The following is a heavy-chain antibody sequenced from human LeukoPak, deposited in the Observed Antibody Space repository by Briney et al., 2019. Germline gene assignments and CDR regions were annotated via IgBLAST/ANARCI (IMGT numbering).Heavy chain of an antibody. J-gene: IGHJ4*02. Sequence: SETLSITCTVSGGSISSSSCSWGWIRQPPGKGLEWIGSIYYSGSTYYNPSLKSRVTISVDTSKNQFSLKLSSVTAADTAVYYCARYRPPHNTVTPGATDYWGQGTLVTVSS. CDR2: IYYSGST. D-gene: IGHD4-11*01. V-gene: IGHV4-39*01. CDR1: GGSISSSSCS. CDR3: ARYRPPHNTVTPGATDY.